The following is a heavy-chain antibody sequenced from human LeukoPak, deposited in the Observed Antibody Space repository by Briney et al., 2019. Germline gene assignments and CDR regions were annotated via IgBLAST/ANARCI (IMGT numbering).Heavy chain of an antibody. CDR3: ARGDSSSWYPYYFDY. CDR2: IIPIFGTA. V-gene: IGHV1-69*13. J-gene: IGHJ4*02. Sequence: GASVKVSCKASGYTFTSYYMHWVRQAPGQGLEWMGGIIPIFGTANYAQKFQGRVTITADESTSTAYMELSSLRSEDTAVYYCARGDSSSWYPYYFDYWGQGTLVTVSS. CDR1: GYTFTSYY. D-gene: IGHD6-13*01.